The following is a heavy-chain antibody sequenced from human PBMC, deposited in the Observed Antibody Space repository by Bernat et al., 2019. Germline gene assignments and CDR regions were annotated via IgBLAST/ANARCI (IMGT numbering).Heavy chain of an antibody. CDR3: ARGVVVPAATLSFDY. CDR2: IYPGDSDT. V-gene: IGHV5-51*01. Sequence: EVQLVQSGAEVKKPGESLKISCKGSGYSFTSYWIGWVRQMPGKGLEWMGIIYPGDSDTRYSPSFQGQVTISADKSISTAYLQWSSMKASDTAMYYCARGVVVPAATLSFDYWGQGTLVTVSS. CDR1: GYSFTSYW. D-gene: IGHD2-2*01. J-gene: IGHJ4*02.